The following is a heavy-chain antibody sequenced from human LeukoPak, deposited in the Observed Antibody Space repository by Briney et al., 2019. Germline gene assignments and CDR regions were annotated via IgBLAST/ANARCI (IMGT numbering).Heavy chain of an antibody. J-gene: IGHJ4*02. CDR1: GFTFSSYA. CDR2: ISGSGGST. D-gene: IGHD2-21*02. Sequence: GGSLRLSCAASGFTFSSYAMSWVRQAPGKGLEWVSAISGSGGSTYYADSVKGRFTISRDNSKNTLYLQMNSLRAEDTAVYYCAKGTIVVVTAILGYWGQGTLVTVSS. V-gene: IGHV3-23*01. CDR3: AKGTIVVVTAILGY.